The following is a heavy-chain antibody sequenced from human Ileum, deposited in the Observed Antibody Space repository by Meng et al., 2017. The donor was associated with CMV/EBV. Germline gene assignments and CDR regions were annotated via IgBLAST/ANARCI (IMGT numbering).Heavy chain of an antibody. J-gene: IGHJ6*02. D-gene: IGHD3-3*01. CDR1: GGTFSSYA. CDR2: IIPIFGTA. CDR3: ARNSKLRLGVVISYYGMDV. V-gene: IGHV1-69*05. Sequence: SVKVSCKASGGTFSSYAISWVRQAPGQGLEWMGGIIPIFGTANYAQKFQGRVTITTDESTSTAYMELSSLRSEDTAVYYCARNSKLRLGVVISYYGMDVWGQGTLVTVSS.